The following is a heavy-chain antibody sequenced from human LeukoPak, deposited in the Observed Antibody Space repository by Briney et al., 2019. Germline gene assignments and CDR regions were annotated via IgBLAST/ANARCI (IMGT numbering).Heavy chain of an antibody. Sequence: PSETLSLTCTVSGGSLDSFYRSWIRQPPGKGLEYIGYIYTSGTTNYDPSLKGRVTISVDISKNHFSLKLISVTAADTAVYYWAGDPPGKGALDLSGQGSLVSPSS. D-gene: IGHD3-16*01. CDR2: IYTSGTT. CDR1: GGSLDSFY. CDR3: AGDPPGKGALDL. V-gene: IGHV4-59*01. J-gene: IGHJ4*02.